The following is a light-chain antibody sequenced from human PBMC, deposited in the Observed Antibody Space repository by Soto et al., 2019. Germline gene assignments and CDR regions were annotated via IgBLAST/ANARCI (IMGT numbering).Light chain of an antibody. CDR1: QSVSRSD. Sequence: EIVLTQSPGTLSLSPGERATLSCRASQSVSRSDLAWYQQKPGQAPRLLIYGASSRANDIPDRFSGSGSGTDFTLTISRLEPEDFAVYYCQQYGSSPYTFGQGTKLEIK. J-gene: IGKJ2*01. CDR2: GAS. CDR3: QQYGSSPYT. V-gene: IGKV3-20*01.